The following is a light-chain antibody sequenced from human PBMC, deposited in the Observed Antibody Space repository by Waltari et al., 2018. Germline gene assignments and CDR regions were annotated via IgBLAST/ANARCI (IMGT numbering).Light chain of an antibody. J-gene: IGKJ1*01. V-gene: IGKV3-20*01. CDR2: DAS. Sequence: DIVLTQSPGTVSLSPGASATLSCRASQCVISNYLAWYQQKPGQAPRLLISDASSMATGIPDRFSGSGSGTDFTLTISRLEPEDFAVYYCQQYHSSPQTFGQGTKVEI. CDR3: QQYHSSPQT. CDR1: QCVISNY.